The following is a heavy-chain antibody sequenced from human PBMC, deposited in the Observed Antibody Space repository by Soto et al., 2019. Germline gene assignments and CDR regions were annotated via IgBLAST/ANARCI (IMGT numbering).Heavy chain of an antibody. D-gene: IGHD5-18*01. V-gene: IGHV3-30-3*01. CDR2: VSYDGNKK. CDR3: ARSRDGYSFYFYYGMDG. J-gene: IGHJ6*02. CDR1: GFIFSSFA. Sequence: GGSLRLSCAASGFIFSSFAMHWVRQAPGKGLEWVAVVSYDGNKKYYADSVKGRFTISRDNSKNTLYLQMNSLTAEDTAVYYCARSRDGYSFYFYYGMDGWGQGTTVTVSS.